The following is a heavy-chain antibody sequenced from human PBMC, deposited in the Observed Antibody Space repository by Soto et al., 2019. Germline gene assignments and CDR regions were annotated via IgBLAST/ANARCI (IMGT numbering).Heavy chain of an antibody. J-gene: IGHJ4*02. D-gene: IGHD6-13*01. V-gene: IGHV1-8*01. Sequence: QVQLVQSGAEVKKPGASVKVSCKGSGYTFTNNDINWVRQATGQGLEWMGWMNANTGNTGYAQKFQGIVTMTRDTSISTAYMELSSLRSEDTAVYYCTRGRYSSSWYFDYWGQGTLVTVSS. CDR2: MNANTGNT. CDR3: TRGRYSSSWYFDY. CDR1: GYTFTNND.